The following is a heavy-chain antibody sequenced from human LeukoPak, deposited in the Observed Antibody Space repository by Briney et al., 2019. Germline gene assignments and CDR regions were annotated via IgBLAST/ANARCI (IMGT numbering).Heavy chain of an antibody. V-gene: IGHV4-31*03. CDR2: MYSSGST. D-gene: IGHD6-13*01. CDR3: ARTKPLAAAEGAFDI. J-gene: IGHJ3*02. CDR1: GGSISSGGYY. Sequence: PSETLSLTCTVSGGSISSGGYYWSWIRQHPGKGLEWIAYMYSSGSTYYNPSLKSRVTISLDTSKTQFYLRLSSVTAADTAVYYCARTKPLAAAEGAFDIWGQGTMVTVS.